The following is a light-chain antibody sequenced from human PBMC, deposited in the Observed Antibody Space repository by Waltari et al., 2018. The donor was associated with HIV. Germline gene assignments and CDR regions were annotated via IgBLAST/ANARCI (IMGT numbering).Light chain of an antibody. CDR1: TSDLGHLHY. V-gene: IGLV2-8*01. J-gene: IGLJ2*01. Sequence: SALTQPPSAPGSHGQSVTISCTRTTSDLGHLHYFPWSQQHPGQPPKLIISEVYKRPSGVPNRFSGSKSGNTASLTVSGLQAEDEADYYCSSYATTNDFYVLFGGGTKLTVL. CDR2: EVY. CDR3: SSYATTNDFYVL.